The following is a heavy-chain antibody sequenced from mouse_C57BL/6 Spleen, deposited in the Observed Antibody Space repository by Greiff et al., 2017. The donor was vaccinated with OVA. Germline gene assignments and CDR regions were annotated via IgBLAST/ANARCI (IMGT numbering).Heavy chain of an antibody. CDR1: GYTFTEYT. CDR3: ARHEVGAGGGLYAMDY. J-gene: IGHJ4*01. D-gene: IGHD3-1*01. CDR2: FYPGSGSI. V-gene: IGHV1-62-2*01. Sequence: VKLQQSGAELVKPGASVKLSCKASGYTFTEYTIHWVKQRSGQGLEWIGWFYPGSGSIKYNEKFKDKATLTADKSSSTVYMELSRLTSEDSAVYFCARHEVGAGGGLYAMDYWGQGTSVTVSS.